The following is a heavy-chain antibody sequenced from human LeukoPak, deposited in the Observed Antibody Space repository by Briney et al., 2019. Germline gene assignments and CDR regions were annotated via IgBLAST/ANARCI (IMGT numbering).Heavy chain of an antibody. CDR2: TYYSGST. CDR1: GGSISSYY. D-gene: IGHD6-13*01. V-gene: IGHV4-59*01. Sequence: SETLSLTCTVSGGSISSYYWTWIRQPPGKGLEWIGYTYYSGSTNYNPSLKSRVTISVDTSKNQFSLKLSSVTAADTAVYYCARFYSSSWYYFDYWGQGTLVTVSS. J-gene: IGHJ4*02. CDR3: ARFYSSSWYYFDY.